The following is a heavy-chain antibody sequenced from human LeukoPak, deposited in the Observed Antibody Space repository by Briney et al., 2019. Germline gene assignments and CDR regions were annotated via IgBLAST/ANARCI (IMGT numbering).Heavy chain of an antibody. J-gene: IGHJ1*01. CDR1: GGSISSGSYS. D-gene: IGHD6-19*01. CDR3: ARARGAVAGPYPKRQYFQH. CDR2: ISHSGNT. V-gene: IGHV4-30-2*01. Sequence: SETLSLTCAVSGGSISSGSYSWSWIRQPPGKGLEWIGYISHSGNTYYSPSLKSRVTISVDNSKNQFSLKLSSVTAADTAVYYCARARGAVAGPYPKRQYFQHWGQGTLVTVSS.